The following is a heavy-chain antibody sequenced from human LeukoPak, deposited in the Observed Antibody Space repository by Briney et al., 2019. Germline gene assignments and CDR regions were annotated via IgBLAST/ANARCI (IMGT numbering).Heavy chain of an antibody. J-gene: IGHJ4*02. D-gene: IGHD5-12*01. CDR3: ARANSGYDSRVIDY. CDR2: INPNSGGT. Sequence: ASVKVSCKASGYTFSIYGTTWVRQAPGQGLEWMGWINPNSGGTNYAQKFQGRVTMTRDTSISTAYMELSRLRSDDTAVYYCARANSGYDSRVIDYWGQGTLVTVSS. V-gene: IGHV1-2*02. CDR1: GYTFSIYG.